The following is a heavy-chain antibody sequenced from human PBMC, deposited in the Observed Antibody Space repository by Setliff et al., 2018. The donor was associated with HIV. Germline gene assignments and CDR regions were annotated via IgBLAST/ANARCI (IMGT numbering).Heavy chain of an antibody. V-gene: IGHV4-34*01. D-gene: IGHD6-13*01. CDR3: ASELQGHSSSWPNY. Sequence: SETLSLTCAVYGGSFSDYYWTWIRQSPGKGLEWIGEINHRGSTNYNPSLKSRVTVSVDTSKNQFSLKLRSVTAADTAVYYCASELQGHSSSWPNYWGQGTLVTVSS. J-gene: IGHJ4*02. CDR2: INHRGST. CDR1: GGSFSDYY.